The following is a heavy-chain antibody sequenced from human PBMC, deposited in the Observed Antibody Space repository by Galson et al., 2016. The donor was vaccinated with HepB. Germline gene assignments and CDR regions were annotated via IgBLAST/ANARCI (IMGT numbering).Heavy chain of an antibody. CDR3: ARGPHYGAVDP. D-gene: IGHD4-17*01. V-gene: IGHV3-7*03. Sequence: SLRLSCAASGFAFGASWVTWIRHVPGKGLEWLADMNPDGSAILYGDSVKGRFTPSRDNARYSLYLPMNSLRAEDTVVYYCARGPHYGAVDPWGQGTGVTGSS. J-gene: IGHJ3*01. CDR1: GFAFGASW. CDR2: MNPDGSAI.